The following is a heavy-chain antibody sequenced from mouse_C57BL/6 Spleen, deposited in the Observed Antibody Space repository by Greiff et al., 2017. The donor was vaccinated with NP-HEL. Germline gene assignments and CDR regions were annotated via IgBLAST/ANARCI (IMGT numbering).Heavy chain of an antibody. CDR2: IRSKSSNSAT. J-gene: IGHJ4*01. Sequence: EVQVVESGGGLVQPKGSLKLSCAASGFTFNSYAMHWVRQAPGTGLEWVARIRSKSSNSATYYADSVKDRLTISRDDSQSMLYLQMNNLKTEDTAMYYCVRSSYGSSYYYAMDYWGQGTSVTVSS. D-gene: IGHD1-1*01. CDR1: GFTFNSYA. V-gene: IGHV10-3*01. CDR3: VRSSYGSSYYYAMDY.